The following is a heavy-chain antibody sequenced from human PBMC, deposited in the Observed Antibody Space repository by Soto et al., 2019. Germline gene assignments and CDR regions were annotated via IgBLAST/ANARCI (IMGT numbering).Heavy chain of an antibody. CDR1: GFTFSGSA. CDR3: TRLNKGYDAFDI. Sequence: GGSLRLSCAASGFTFSGSAMHWVRQASGKGLEWVGRIRSKANSYATAYAASVKGRFTISRDDSKNTAYLQMNSLKTEDTAVYYCTRLNKGYDAFDIWGQGTMVTVSS. D-gene: IGHD5-12*01. J-gene: IGHJ3*02. CDR2: IRSKANSYAT. V-gene: IGHV3-73*01.